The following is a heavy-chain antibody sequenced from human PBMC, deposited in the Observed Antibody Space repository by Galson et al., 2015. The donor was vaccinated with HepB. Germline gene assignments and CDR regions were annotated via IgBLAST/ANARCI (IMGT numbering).Heavy chain of an antibody. J-gene: IGHJ4*02. D-gene: IGHD3-10*01. Sequence: LSLTCAVYGGSFSGYYWSWIRQPPGKGLEWIGEINHSGSTNYSPSLKSRVTISVDTSKNQFSLKLSSVTAADTAVYYCARRGGSGIQYWGQGTLVTVSS. V-gene: IGHV4-34*01. CDR3: ARRGGSGIQY. CDR2: INHSGST. CDR1: GGSFSGYY.